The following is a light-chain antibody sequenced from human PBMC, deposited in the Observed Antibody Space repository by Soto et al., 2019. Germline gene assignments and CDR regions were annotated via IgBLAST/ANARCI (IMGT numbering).Light chain of an antibody. J-gene: IGLJ2*01. CDR3: VVWDDSLSGRV. Sequence: QSVLTQPPSASGTPGLMVTLSCSGSSSNIGSNFVYWYQQLPGTAPKLLIYRNNQRPSGVPDRFSGSTSGTSASLAISGLRSEDEADYYCVVWDDSLSGRVFGGGTKLTVL. CDR2: RNN. V-gene: IGLV1-47*01. CDR1: SSNIGSNF.